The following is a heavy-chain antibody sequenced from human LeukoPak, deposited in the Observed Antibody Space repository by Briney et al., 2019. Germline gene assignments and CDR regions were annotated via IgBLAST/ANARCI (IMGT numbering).Heavy chain of an antibody. J-gene: IGHJ4*02. CDR3: ARIRSSGYSKLQPFDY. V-gene: IGHV4-34*01. CDR2: INHSGST. D-gene: IGHD3-9*01. Sequence: MSSETLSLTCAVYGGSFSGYYWSWIRQPPGKGLEWIGEINHSGSTNYNPSLKSRVTISVDTSKNQFSLKLSSVTAADTAVYYCARIRSSGYSKLQPFDYWGQGTLVTVSS. CDR1: GGSFSGYY.